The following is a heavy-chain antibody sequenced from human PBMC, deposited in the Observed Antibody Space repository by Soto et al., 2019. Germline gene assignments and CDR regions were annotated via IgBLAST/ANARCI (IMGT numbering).Heavy chain of an antibody. Sequence: SVKVSCKASGGTFSSYAISWVRQAPGQGLEWMGGIIPIFGTANYAQKFQGRVTITADESTSTAYMELSSLRSEDTAVYYCARDTLDCSGGSCLRWFDPWGQGTMVTVYS. CDR3: ARDTLDCSGGSCLRWFDP. J-gene: IGHJ5*02. CDR1: GGTFSSYA. V-gene: IGHV1-69*13. D-gene: IGHD2-15*01. CDR2: IIPIFGTA.